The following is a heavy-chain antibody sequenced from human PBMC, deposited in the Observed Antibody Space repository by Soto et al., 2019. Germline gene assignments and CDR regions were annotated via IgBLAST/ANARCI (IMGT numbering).Heavy chain of an antibody. CDR2: ISTYSGNT. CDR1: GYTFTSLG. J-gene: IGHJ4*02. D-gene: IGHD4-17*01. Sequence: QVQLVQSGAEVKKPGASVKVSCKTSGYTFTSLGISWVRQAPGQGLEWMGSISTYSGNTYYAQNLQGRVTMTTDTPTSTAYLELRSLRSDDTAVYYCARDDYGDHPYWGQGSLVTVSS. CDR3: ARDDYGDHPY. V-gene: IGHV1-18*01.